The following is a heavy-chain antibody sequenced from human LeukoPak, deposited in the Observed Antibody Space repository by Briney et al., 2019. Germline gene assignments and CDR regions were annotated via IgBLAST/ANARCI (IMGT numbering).Heavy chain of an antibody. V-gene: IGHV5-10-1*01. D-gene: IGHD5-12*01. CDR3: ARQYSGYVTFDY. CDR1: RYTFTSYW. J-gene: IGHJ4*02. CDR2: IDPSDSYS. Sequence: GESLKISCKGGRYTFTSYWISWVRQMPGKGLEWMGRIDPSDSYSNYSPSFRGHVTISADRSFRTAYLKFTNLKASDTAMYFCARQYSGYVTFDYWGQGTLVSVSS.